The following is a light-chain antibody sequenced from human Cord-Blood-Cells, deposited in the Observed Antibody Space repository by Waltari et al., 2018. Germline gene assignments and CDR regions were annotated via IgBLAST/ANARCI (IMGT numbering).Light chain of an antibody. CDR3: SSYTSSSTWV. CDR1: SSDAGGYNY. CDR2: DVS. V-gene: IGLV2-14*03. Sequence: QPALTQPASVSGSPGQPITISCTGTSSDAGGYNYVSWYQQHPGKAPKLMIYDVSNRPSGVSNRFSGSKSGNTASLTISGLQAEDEADYYCSSYTSSSTWVFGGGTKLTVL. J-gene: IGLJ3*02.